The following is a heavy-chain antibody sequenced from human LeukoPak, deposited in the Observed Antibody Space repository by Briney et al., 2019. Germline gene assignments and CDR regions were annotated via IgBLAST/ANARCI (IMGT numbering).Heavy chain of an antibody. Sequence: ASVRVSCETSGYSFGGYYIHWVRQAPGQGLEWVARINPNGTNNQAAPMIQGSVTSTRDTTTNTVFMELSSLRSDDTAVYYCARDGAYSLGLIWLDPWGQGTLVSVSS. CDR2: INPNGTNN. V-gene: IGHV1-2*06. CDR1: GYSFGGYY. J-gene: IGHJ5*02. D-gene: IGHD5-18*01. CDR3: ARDGAYSLGLIWLDP.